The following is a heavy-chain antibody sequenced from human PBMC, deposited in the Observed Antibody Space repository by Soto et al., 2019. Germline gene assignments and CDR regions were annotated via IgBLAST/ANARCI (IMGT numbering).Heavy chain of an antibody. V-gene: IGHV4-59*08. Sequence: SETLSLTCTVSGGSISSYYWSWIRQPPGKGLEWIGYIYYSGSTNYNPSLKSRVTISVDTSKNQFSLKLSSVTAADTAVYYCARHGFLCGSENYYYYYYMDVWGKGTTVTVSS. CDR1: GGSISSYY. J-gene: IGHJ6*03. CDR2: IYYSGST. CDR3: ARHGFLCGSENYYYYYYMDV. D-gene: IGHD2-15*01.